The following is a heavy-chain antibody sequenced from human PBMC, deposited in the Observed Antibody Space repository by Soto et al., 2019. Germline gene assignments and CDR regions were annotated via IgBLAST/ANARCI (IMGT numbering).Heavy chain of an antibody. J-gene: IGHJ4*02. Sequence: QVQLVQSGAEVKEPGASVKVSCKASGYTFTSYYMHWVRQAPGQGLEWMAIINPSGGSTNYAQKFRGRVTVTRDTSTSTVYMELSSLTSEDTAVYFCGRSVYSSDYWGQGTLVTVSS. CDR1: GYTFTSYY. CDR2: INPSGGST. CDR3: GRSVYSSDY. V-gene: IGHV1-46*03. D-gene: IGHD6-13*01.